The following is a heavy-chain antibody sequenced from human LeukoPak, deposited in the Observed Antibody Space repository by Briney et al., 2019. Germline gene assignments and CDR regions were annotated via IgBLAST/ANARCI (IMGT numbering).Heavy chain of an antibody. D-gene: IGHD1-1*01. CDR3: ARVNINNWHSCDY. Sequence: SETLSLTCAVSGGSISSNNWRGWVRQPPGKGLEWIGEIYHSGSPNYNPSLKSRVTISVDKSRNHFSLNLSSVTAADTAVYYCARVNINNWHSCDYWGQGTLVTVSS. CDR2: IYHSGSP. CDR1: GGSISSNNW. V-gene: IGHV4-4*02. J-gene: IGHJ4*02.